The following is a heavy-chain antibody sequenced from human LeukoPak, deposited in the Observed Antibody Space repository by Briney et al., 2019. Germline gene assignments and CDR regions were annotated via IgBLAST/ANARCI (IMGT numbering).Heavy chain of an antibody. CDR1: GFTFDNYA. Sequence: GGSLRLTCAASGFTFDNYAMSWVSLAPGKGLEWVSTVSGSGGGTYYADSVKGRFTISRDNSKNTVTLKMNGLRAEDTAVYYCAKRIGSCNNISCLFFDHWGEGAPVTVSS. CDR2: VSGSGGGT. D-gene: IGHD2-2*01. CDR3: AKRIGSCNNISCLFFDH. V-gene: IGHV3-23*01. J-gene: IGHJ4*02.